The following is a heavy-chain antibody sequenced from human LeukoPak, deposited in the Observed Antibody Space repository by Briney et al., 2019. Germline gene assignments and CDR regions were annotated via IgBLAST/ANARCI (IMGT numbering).Heavy chain of an antibody. J-gene: IGHJ6*02. CDR1: GVSVTTSGYY. CDR3: ARHNDYASLMDV. Sequence: SETLSLTRTVFGVSVTTSGYYGAWIRQPPGRGLEWIGSISYSGITYYKPSLRGRVTISGDTAKNQFSLKLSSVTAADTAVYYCARHNDYASLMDVWGQGTTVTVSS. D-gene: IGHD2-2*01. V-gene: IGHV4-39*01. CDR2: ISYSGIT.